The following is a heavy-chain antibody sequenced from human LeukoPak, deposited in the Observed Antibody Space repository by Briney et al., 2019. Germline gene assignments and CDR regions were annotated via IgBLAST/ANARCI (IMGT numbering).Heavy chain of an antibody. V-gene: IGHV4-38-2*02. CDR1: GYSISSGYY. CDR3: ARDRRASLRTYYYYYMDV. Sequence: SETLSLTCTVSGYSISSGYYWGWIRQPPGKGLEWIGNIYHSGTTYYNPSLKSRVTISVDTSKNQFSLKLSSVTAADTAVYYCARDRRASLRTYYYYYMDVWGKGTTVTVSS. CDR2: IYHSGTT. J-gene: IGHJ6*03. D-gene: IGHD2-21*01.